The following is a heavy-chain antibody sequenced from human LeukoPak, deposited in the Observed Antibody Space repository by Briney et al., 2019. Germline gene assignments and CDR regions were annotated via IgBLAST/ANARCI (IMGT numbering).Heavy chain of an antibody. Sequence: GGSLRLSCAASGFTFSSYAMSWFRQAPGKGLEWVSSISGSGGSTYYADSMKGRFTISRDNAKNSLYLQMNSLRAEDTAVYYCARAGAVAGPPDYWGQGTLVTVSS. CDR1: GFTFSSYA. J-gene: IGHJ4*02. V-gene: IGHV3-23*01. CDR2: ISGSGGST. D-gene: IGHD6-19*01. CDR3: ARAGAVAGPPDY.